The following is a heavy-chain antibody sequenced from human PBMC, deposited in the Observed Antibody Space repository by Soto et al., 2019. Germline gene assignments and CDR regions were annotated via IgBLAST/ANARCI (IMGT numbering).Heavy chain of an antibody. D-gene: IGHD3-10*01. CDR3: AKAGDYHGSESYFPLDY. Sequence: EVQLLESGGVLVQPGGSLRLSCAASGFTFSTYAMTWVHQAPGKGLEWVSSISGSGGRTYYADSVKGRFTISRDNSKNTLYLQTNSLRAEDTAVYYCAKAGDYHGSESYFPLDYWGQGTLVPVSS. J-gene: IGHJ4*02. CDR2: ISGSGGRT. CDR1: GFTFSTYA. V-gene: IGHV3-23*01.